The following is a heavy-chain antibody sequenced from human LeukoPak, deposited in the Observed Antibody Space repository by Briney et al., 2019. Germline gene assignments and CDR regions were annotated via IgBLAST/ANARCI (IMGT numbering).Heavy chain of an antibody. CDR3: AKAKGSGTYYRFAAFDI. V-gene: IGHV3-9*03. D-gene: IGHD3-10*01. CDR1: GFTFDDYA. Sequence: GGSLRLSCAASGFTFDDYAMHWVRQAPGKGLEWVSGISWNSGTIAYADSVKGRFTISRDNAKNSLYLQMNGLRTEDMALYYCAKAKGSGTYYRFAAFDIWGQGTMVTVSS. J-gene: IGHJ3*02. CDR2: ISWNSGTI.